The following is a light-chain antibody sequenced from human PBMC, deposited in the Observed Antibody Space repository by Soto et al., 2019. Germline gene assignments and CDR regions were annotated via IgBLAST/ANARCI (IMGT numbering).Light chain of an antibody. V-gene: IGLV1-51*01. J-gene: IGLJ3*02. CDR3: GSHAGNSNLV. CDR2: DND. Sequence: QSVLTQPPSVSAAPGQKVTISCSGSSSNIGNNYVSWYQQLPGTAPKLLISDNDKRPSGIPDRFSGSKSGTSATLGITGLQTGDEAYYYCGSHAGNSNLVFGGGTQLTVL. CDR1: SSNIGNNY.